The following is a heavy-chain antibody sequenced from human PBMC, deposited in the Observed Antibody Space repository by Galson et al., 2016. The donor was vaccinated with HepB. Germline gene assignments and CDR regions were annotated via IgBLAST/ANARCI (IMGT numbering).Heavy chain of an antibody. CDR1: GFTFSDYY. CDR3: ARVVADCGRYCTDRGWFDS. J-gene: IGHJ5*01. D-gene: IGHD2-21*01. CDR2: ITGSGGTT. Sequence: SLRLSCAASGFTFSDYYMSWIRQAPGKELEWVSYITGSGGTTYYAASVKGRFTVSRDNAKNSLYLLMNSLRTEDTAVYYCARVVADCGRYCTDRGWFDSWGQGTLVTVSS. V-gene: IGHV3-11*01.